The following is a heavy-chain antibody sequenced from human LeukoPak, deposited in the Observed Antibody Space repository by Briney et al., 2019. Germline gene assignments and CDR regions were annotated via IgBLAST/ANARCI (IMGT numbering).Heavy chain of an antibody. CDR3: ARPYYDFWSGQGNDAFDI. CDR2: IYYSGST. V-gene: IGHV4-39*01. J-gene: IGHJ3*02. Sequence: PSETLSLTCTVSGGSISSSSYYWGWIRQPPGKGLEWIGSIYYSGSTYYNPSLKSRVTISVDTSKNQFSLKLSSVTAADTAVYYCARPYYDFWSGQGNDAFDIWGQGTLVTVSS. D-gene: IGHD3-3*01. CDR1: GGSISSSSYY.